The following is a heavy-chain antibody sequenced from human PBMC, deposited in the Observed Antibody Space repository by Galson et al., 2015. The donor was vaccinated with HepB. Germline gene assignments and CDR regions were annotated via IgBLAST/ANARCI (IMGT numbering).Heavy chain of an antibody. CDR1: GFTFSSYS. CDR2: ISSSSSYI. V-gene: IGHV3-21*01. J-gene: IGHJ4*02. CDR3: ARDGELRYFDWLPKGSLGVYFDY. D-gene: IGHD3-9*01. Sequence: SLSLSCAASGFTFSSYSMNWVRQAPGKGLEWVSSISSSSSYIYYADSVKGRFTISGDNAKNSLYLQMNSLRAEDTAVYYCARDGELRYFDWLPKGSLGVYFDYWGQGTLVTVSS.